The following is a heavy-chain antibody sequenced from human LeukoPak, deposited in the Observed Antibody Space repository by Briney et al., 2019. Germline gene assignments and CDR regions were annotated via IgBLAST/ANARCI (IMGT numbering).Heavy chain of an antibody. D-gene: IGHD3-10*01. Sequence: GGSLRLSCAASGFTFSSYWMHWVRQAPGKGLVWVSRISDGGSTTTYADSVKGRFTISRDNAKNTLYLQMNGLRAEDTAVYYCARGDGPIHGRYYFDYWGQGTLITVSS. CDR3: ARGDGPIHGRYYFDY. V-gene: IGHV3-74*01. CDR1: GFTFSSYW. J-gene: IGHJ4*02. CDR2: ISDGGSTT.